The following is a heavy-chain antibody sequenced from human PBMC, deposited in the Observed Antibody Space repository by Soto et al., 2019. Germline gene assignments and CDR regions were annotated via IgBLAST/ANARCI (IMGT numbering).Heavy chain of an antibody. J-gene: IGHJ6*02. CDR3: ARDRTITIFGVDKNYYGMDV. D-gene: IGHD3-3*01. Sequence: SETLSLTCTVSGGSISSYYWIWIRQPAGKGLEWIGRIYTSGSTNYNPSLKSRVTMSVDTSKNQFSLKLSSVTAADTAVYYCARDRTITIFGVDKNYYGMDVWGQGTTVTVSS. V-gene: IGHV4-4*07. CDR2: IYTSGST. CDR1: GGSISSYY.